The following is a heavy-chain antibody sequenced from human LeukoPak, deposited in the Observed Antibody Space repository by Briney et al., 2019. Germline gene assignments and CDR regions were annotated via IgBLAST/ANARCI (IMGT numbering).Heavy chain of an antibody. D-gene: IGHD3-22*01. CDR1: GXTFSSYD. CDR3: ARARYYYDSSGYYFDY. CDR2: MSSSGSTI. V-gene: IGHV3-48*03. J-gene: IGHJ4*02. Sequence: GSLRLSCAASGXTFSSYDMNWVRQAPGKGLEWVSYMSSSGSTIYYADSVKGRFTISRDNAKNSLYLQMNSLRAEDTAVYYCARARYYYDSSGYYFDYWGQGTLVTVSS.